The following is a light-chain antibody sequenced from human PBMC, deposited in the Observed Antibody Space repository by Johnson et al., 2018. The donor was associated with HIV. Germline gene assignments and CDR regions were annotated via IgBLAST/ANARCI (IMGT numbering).Light chain of an antibody. CDR1: SSIIRNNY. V-gene: IGLV1-51*01. Sequence: QFVLTQPPSVSAAPGQKVTISCSGSSSIIRNNYVSWYQQLPGTAPKVLIYDNDKRPSGIPDRFSGSKSGPSATLGTSGLQTGDEADYYCGTWDSSLSSYVFGTGTKVTVL. J-gene: IGLJ1*01. CDR3: GTWDSSLSSYV. CDR2: DND.